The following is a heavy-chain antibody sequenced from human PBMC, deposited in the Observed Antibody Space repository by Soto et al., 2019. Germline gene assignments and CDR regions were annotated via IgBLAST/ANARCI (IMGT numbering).Heavy chain of an antibody. Sequence: QGQLVQSGAEVKKPGASVKVSCKASGYTFTSYAMHWVRQAPGQRLEWMGWINAGNGNTKYSQKFQGRVTITRDTSASTAYMELSSLRSEDTAVYYCAREGRDIAAKYYFDYWGQGTLVTVSS. CDR1: GYTFTSYA. J-gene: IGHJ4*02. CDR3: AREGRDIAAKYYFDY. CDR2: INAGNGNT. D-gene: IGHD6-13*01. V-gene: IGHV1-3*01.